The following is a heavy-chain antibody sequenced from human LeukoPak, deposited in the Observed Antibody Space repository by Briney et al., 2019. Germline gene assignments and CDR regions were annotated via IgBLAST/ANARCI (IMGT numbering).Heavy chain of an antibody. CDR2: IYHSGST. CDR1: GGSIRNYY. V-gene: IGHV4-59*01. CDR3: AREGAYTVTTKAFDI. D-gene: IGHD4-17*01. Sequence: SETLSLTCTVSGGSIRNYYWSWIRQPPGKQLEWIGYIYHSGSTNYNPSLKSRVTISVDTSKNQFSLKLSSVTAADTAVYYCAREGAYTVTTKAFDIWGQGTMATVSS. J-gene: IGHJ3*02.